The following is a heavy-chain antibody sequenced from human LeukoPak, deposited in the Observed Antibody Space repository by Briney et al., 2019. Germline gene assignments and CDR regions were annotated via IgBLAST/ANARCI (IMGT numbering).Heavy chain of an antibody. V-gene: IGHV3-23*01. CDR1: GFTFSSYA. D-gene: IGHD5-24*01. CDR2: ISGSGGST. Sequence: GGSLRPSCAASGFTFSSYAMSWVRQAPGKGLEWVSAISGSGGSTYYADSVKGRFTISRDNSKNTLYLQMNSLRAEDTAVYYCAKDRQRWLQWYFDYWGQGTLVTVSS. CDR3: AKDRQRWLQWYFDY. J-gene: IGHJ4*02.